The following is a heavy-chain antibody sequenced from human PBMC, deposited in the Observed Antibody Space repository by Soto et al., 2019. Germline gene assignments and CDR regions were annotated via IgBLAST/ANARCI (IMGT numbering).Heavy chain of an antibody. Sequence: EVQLVESGGGLVQPGGSLRLSCAASGFTFSSYWMHWVHQAPGKGLVWVSRINSDGSSTSSADSVKGRFTISRDNAKNTLYLQMNSLRAEDTAVYYCAKVAVAGRYYGMDVWGQGTTVTVSS. CDR2: INSDGSST. V-gene: IGHV3-74*01. CDR3: AKVAVAGRYYGMDV. D-gene: IGHD6-19*01. J-gene: IGHJ6*02. CDR1: GFTFSSYW.